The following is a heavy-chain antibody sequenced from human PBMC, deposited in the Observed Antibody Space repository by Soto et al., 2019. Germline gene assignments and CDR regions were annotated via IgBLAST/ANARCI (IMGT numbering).Heavy chain of an antibody. CDR1: GGSISSGDYY. D-gene: IGHD6-13*01. CDR2: IYYSGST. V-gene: IGHV4-30-4*01. J-gene: IGHJ4*02. Sequence: QVQLQESGPGLVKPSQTLSLTCTVSGGSISSGDYYWSWIRQPPGKGLEWIGSIYYSGSTYYNPSLKXRXTXSXXPSKNQFSLKLNSVTAADTAVYYCASRHSSPYFDYWGQGTLVTVSS. CDR3: ASRHSSPYFDY.